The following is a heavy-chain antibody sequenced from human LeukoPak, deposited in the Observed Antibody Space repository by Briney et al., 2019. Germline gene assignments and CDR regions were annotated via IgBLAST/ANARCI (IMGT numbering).Heavy chain of an antibody. Sequence: SETLSLTCAVYGGSFSGYYWSWIGQPPGKGVEWVGEINHSGSTNYNPSLKRRVSISVDTSKKQFSLKESSVTAADTAVYYCARGVATGTTALYYFDSWGQGTLVTVSS. J-gene: IGHJ4*02. CDR3: ARGVATGTTALYYFDS. V-gene: IGHV4-34*01. CDR1: GGSFSGYY. CDR2: INHSGST. D-gene: IGHD1-1*01.